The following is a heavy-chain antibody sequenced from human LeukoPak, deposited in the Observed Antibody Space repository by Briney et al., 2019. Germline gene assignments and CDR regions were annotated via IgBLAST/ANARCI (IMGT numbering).Heavy chain of an antibody. Sequence: GGSLRLSCAASGFTFSNYDMNWVRQAPGKGLELVAVIWYDGSNKYYADSVKGRFTISRDNSKNTLYLQMNSLRAEDTAVYYCVGYNYALRFDYWGQGTLVTVSS. CDR1: GFTFSNYD. J-gene: IGHJ4*02. CDR2: IWYDGSNK. CDR3: VGYNYALRFDY. V-gene: IGHV3-33*01. D-gene: IGHD5-18*01.